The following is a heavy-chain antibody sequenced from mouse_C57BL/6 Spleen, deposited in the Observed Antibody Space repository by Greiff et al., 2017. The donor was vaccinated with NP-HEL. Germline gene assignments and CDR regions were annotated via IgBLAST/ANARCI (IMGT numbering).Heavy chain of an antibody. Sequence: EVQLQESGGGLVQPGGSMKLSCVASGFTFSNYWMNWVRQSPEKGLEWVAQIRLKSDNYATHYAASVKGRFTISRDDSKSSVYLQMNNLRAEDTGIYYCTGVYAMDYWGQGTSVTVSS. CDR1: GFTFSNYW. J-gene: IGHJ4*01. V-gene: IGHV6-3*01. CDR2: IRLKSDNYAT. CDR3: TGVYAMDY.